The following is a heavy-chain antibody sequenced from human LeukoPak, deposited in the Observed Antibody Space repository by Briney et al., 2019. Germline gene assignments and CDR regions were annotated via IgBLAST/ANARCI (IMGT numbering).Heavy chain of an antibody. Sequence: SETLSLTCAVYGGSFSGYYWSWIRQPPGKGLEWIGEINHSGSTNYNPSLKSRVTISVDTSKNQFSLKLSSVTAADTAVYYCARVERGYSYGPTRAEYFQHWGQGTLVTVPS. CDR3: ARVERGYSYGPTRAEYFQH. V-gene: IGHV4-34*01. D-gene: IGHD5-18*01. CDR2: INHSGST. J-gene: IGHJ1*01. CDR1: GGSFSGYY.